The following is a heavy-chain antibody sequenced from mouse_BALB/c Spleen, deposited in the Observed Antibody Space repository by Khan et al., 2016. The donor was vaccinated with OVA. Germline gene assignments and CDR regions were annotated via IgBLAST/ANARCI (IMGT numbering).Heavy chain of an antibody. CDR1: GYTFISYD. D-gene: IGHD1-1*01. J-gene: IGHJ3*01. V-gene: IGHV1-85*01. CDR2: MFPGDGST. Sequence: QVRLQQSGAELVKPGASVKLSCKASGYTFISYDINWVRQRPEQGLEWIGWMFPGDGSTKYTENFKGKATLTTDKSSSTAYMQLSRLTSEDSGAYSCARGWYGSYAYWGQGTLVTVSS. CDR3: ARGWYGSYAY.